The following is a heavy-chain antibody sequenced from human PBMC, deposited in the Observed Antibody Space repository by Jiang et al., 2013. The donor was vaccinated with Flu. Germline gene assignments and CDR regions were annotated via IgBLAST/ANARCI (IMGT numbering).Heavy chain of an antibody. V-gene: IGHV3-23*01. Sequence: QLLESGGGLVQPGGSLRLSCTASGFTFTNYAMSWVRQAPGKGLEWVSTISGSGNSTNYADSVKGRFTISRDNSKNTLFLQMNSLRAEDTAVYYCAKDSRRTRMVMFVTSYDSWSQGTLVTVSS. D-gene: IGHD1-26*01. J-gene: IGHJ4*02. CDR3: AKDSRRTRMVMFVTSYDS. CDR1: GFTFTNYA. CDR2: ISGSGNST.